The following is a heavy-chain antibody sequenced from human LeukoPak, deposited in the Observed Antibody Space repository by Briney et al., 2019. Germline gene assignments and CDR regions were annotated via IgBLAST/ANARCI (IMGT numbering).Heavy chain of an antibody. CDR1: GYTFTSYG. D-gene: IGHD5-12*01. V-gene: IGHV1-18*01. Sequence: ASVKVSCKASGYTFTSYGISWVRQAPGQGLEWMGWISAYNGNTNYAQKRQGRVPMPTDTSTSTAYIELRSLRSEDTAVYYCARFDGYNYYFDYWGQGTLVTVSS. J-gene: IGHJ4*02. CDR2: ISAYNGNT. CDR3: ARFDGYNYYFDY.